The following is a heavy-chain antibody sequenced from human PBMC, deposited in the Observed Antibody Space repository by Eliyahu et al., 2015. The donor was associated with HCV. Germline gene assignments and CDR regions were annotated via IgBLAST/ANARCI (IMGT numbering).Heavy chain of an antibody. Sequence: QVQLQESGPGLVKPSETLSLTCSVSGDSIRNYWSWIRQPPGKGXEWIGDIHYSGGTHYNSSLKSRVTISVDVSKNQFSLSLNSVTAADTAVYYCARGGPSSKYFDSWGQGMLVTVSS. J-gene: IGHJ4*02. CDR3: ARGGPSSKYFDS. V-gene: IGHV4-59*01. CDR1: GDSIRNY. CDR2: IHYSGGT. D-gene: IGHD2-2*01.